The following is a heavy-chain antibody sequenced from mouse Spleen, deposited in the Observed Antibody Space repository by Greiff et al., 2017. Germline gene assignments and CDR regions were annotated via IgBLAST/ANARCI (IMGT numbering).Heavy chain of an antibody. V-gene: IGHV1-63*01. Sequence: LVESGAELVRPGTSVKISCKASGYAFTNYWLGWVKQRPGHGLEWIGDIYPGSGNTYYNEKFKGKATLTADKSSSTAYMQLSSLTSEDSAVYFCARETGTGRFAYWGQGTLVTVSA. CDR3: ARETGTGRFAY. CDR1: GYAFTNYW. J-gene: IGHJ3*01. D-gene: IGHD4-1*01. CDR2: IYPGSGNT.